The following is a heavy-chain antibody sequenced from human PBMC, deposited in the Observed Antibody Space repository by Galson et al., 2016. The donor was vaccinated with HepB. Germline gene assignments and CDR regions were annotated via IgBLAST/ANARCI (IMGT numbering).Heavy chain of an antibody. D-gene: IGHD6-13*01. J-gene: IGHJ4*02. CDR3: ARRAAAGQENCDD. CDR2: IFPRDSDT. V-gene: IGHV5-51*01. CDR1: GYTFTSSW. Sequence: QSGAEVKRPGESLTISCKGSGYTFTSSWIGWVRQMPGKGLEWVGVIFPRDSDTRYSPSFQGQVTLSVDKSITTAYLRWSSLKASDTAIYYCARRAAAGQENCDDWGQGTLVTVSS.